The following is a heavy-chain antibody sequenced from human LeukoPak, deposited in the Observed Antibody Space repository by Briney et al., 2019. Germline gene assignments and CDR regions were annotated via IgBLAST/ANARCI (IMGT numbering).Heavy chain of an antibody. V-gene: IGHV1-69*05. D-gene: IGHD4-11*01. Sequence: GASVKVSCKASGGTFSSYAISWVRQAPGQGLEWMGGIIPIFGTANYAQKFQGRVTITTDESTSTAYMELSSLRSEDTAVYYCARLTTQLRHYYYMDVWGKGTTVTVSS. CDR1: GGTFSSYA. CDR2: IIPIFGTA. CDR3: ARLTTQLRHYYYMDV. J-gene: IGHJ6*03.